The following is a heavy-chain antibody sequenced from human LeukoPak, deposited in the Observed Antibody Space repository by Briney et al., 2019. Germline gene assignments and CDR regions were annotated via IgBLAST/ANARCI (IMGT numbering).Heavy chain of an antibody. D-gene: IGHD2-15*01. V-gene: IGHV1-18*01. J-gene: IGHJ4*02. CDR2: ISAYNGNT. CDR1: GYTFTSYG. CDR3: ARDLEYCSGGSCYSLDY. Sequence: ASVKVSCKASGYTFTSYGISWVRQAPGQGLEWTGWISAYNGNTNYAQKLQGRVTMTTDTSTSTAYMELRSLRSDDTAVYYCARDLEYCSGGSCYSLDYWGQGTLVTVSS.